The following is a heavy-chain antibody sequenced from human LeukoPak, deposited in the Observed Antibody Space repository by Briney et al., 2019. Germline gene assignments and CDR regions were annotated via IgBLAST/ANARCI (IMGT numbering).Heavy chain of an antibody. CDR1: GGTFSSYA. J-gene: IGHJ4*02. V-gene: IGHV1-69*13. CDR2: IIPTFGTA. CDR3: ASPYLFEYSSSGEYDY. D-gene: IGHD6-6*01. Sequence: SVKVSCKASGGTFSSYAISWVRQSPGQGLEWMGGIIPTFGTANYAQKFQGRVTITADESTSTAYMGLSSLRSEDTAVYYCASPYLFEYSSSGEYDYWGQGTLVTVSS.